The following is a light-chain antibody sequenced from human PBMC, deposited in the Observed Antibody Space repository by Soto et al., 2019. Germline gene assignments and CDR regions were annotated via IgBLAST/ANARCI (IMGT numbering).Light chain of an antibody. CDR3: AARDDTLNVV. V-gene: IGLV1-47*01. CDR1: SSNIGFDY. CDR2: RNN. Sequence: QAVVTQPPSASETPGQRVTISCSGSSSNIGFDYVDWYQHVPGAAPKLLIYRNNLRPPGVPDRFSGSKSGTSASLAISGLRTEDEADYYCAARDDTLNVVFGGGTKLTVL. J-gene: IGLJ3*02.